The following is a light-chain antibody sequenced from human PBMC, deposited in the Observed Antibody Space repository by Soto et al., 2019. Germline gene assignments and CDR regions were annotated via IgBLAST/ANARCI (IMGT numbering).Light chain of an antibody. CDR2: EVS. Sequence: QSALTQPASVSGSPGQTITISCTGTNSDVGGYNYVSWYQQHPGKAHKLMIYEVSSRPSGVSNRFSGAKSGNTASLTISGLQAEDEADYYCSSYTSSSTLAVIFGGGTKLTVL. CDR1: NSDVGGYNY. CDR3: SSYTSSSTLAVI. V-gene: IGLV2-14*01. J-gene: IGLJ2*01.